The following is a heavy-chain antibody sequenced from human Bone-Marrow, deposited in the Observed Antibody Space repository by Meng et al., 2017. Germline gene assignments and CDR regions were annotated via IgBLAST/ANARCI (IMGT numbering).Heavy chain of an antibody. D-gene: IGHD5-24*01. Sequence: GSLCLSCTASGGSISSYYWSWIRQPPGKGLEWIGYIYYSGSTNYNPSLKSRVTISVDTSKNQFSLKLSTVTAADTAVYYCATRRDCYNYPVLYGMDVWGQGTTVTVSS. V-gene: IGHV4-59*01. CDR3: ATRRDCYNYPVLYGMDV. CDR1: GGSISSYY. J-gene: IGHJ6*02. CDR2: IYYSGST.